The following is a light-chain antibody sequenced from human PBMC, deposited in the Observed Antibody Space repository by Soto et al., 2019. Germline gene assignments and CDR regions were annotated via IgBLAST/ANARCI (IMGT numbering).Light chain of an antibody. CDR3: AAWANILTCLYVV. CDR1: SSNIGSNT. CDR2: SNN. Sequence: QCVLTQPPSASGTPGQRVTISCSGSSSNIGSNTVNWYQQLPGTAPKLLIYSNNHRPSGVPDRFSGSKSGTSASLAISGLQSEDEADYYCAAWANILTCLYVVFGGGTKLTVL. V-gene: IGLV1-44*01. J-gene: IGLJ2*01.